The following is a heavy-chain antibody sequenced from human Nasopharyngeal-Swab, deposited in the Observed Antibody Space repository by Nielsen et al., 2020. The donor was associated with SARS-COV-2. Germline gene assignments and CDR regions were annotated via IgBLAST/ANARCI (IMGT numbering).Heavy chain of an antibody. D-gene: IGHD1-26*01. Sequence: SETLSLTCAVYGESFSGYYWSWIRQPPGKGLEWIGEINHSGSTNYNPSLKSRVTISVDTSKNQFSLKLSSVTAADTAVYYCAREGWEPLNWFDPWGQGTLVTVSS. V-gene: IGHV4-34*01. CDR2: INHSGST. CDR3: AREGWEPLNWFDP. CDR1: GESFSGYY. J-gene: IGHJ5*02.